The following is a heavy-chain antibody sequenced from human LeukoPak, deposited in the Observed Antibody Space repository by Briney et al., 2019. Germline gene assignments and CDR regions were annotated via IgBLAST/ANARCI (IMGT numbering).Heavy chain of an antibody. V-gene: IGHV1-69*05. Sequence: GASVKVSCKASGGTSSSYAISWVRQAPGQGREWMGGIIPIFGTANYAQKFQGRVTITTDESTSTAYMDLSSLRSEDTAVYYCARAGSSIVGATRLDYWGQGTLVTVSS. CDR2: IIPIFGTA. D-gene: IGHD1-26*01. CDR1: GGTSSSYA. J-gene: IGHJ4*02. CDR3: ARAGSSIVGATRLDY.